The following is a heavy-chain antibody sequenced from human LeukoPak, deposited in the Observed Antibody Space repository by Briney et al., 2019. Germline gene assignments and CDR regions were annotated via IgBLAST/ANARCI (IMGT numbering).Heavy chain of an antibody. V-gene: IGHV3-30*18. J-gene: IGHJ4*02. CDR3: AKDRYSYAFEYSDS. CDR2: ISNDGSKK. D-gene: IGHD5-18*01. CDR1: GFTFSSYG. Sequence: PGGSLRLSCAASGFTFSSYGMHWVRQAPGKGLDWVAAISNDGSKKYYADSVKGRFTISRDNSKNTLSLQVSCLRTEDTAVYYCAKDRYSYAFEYSDSWGQGTLVTVSS.